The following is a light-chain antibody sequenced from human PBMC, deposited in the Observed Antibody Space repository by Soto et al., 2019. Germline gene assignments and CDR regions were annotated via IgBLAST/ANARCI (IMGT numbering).Light chain of an antibody. V-gene: IGKV1-5*03. CDR1: QTISSW. Sequence: DIQMTQSPSSLSASVGDRVTITCRASQTISSWLALYQQKPGKAPKLLIYKASTLKSGVPSRFSGSGSGTEFTLTISSLQPDDFATYYCQHYNSYLEAFGQGTKVDI. J-gene: IGKJ1*01. CDR3: QHYNSYLEA. CDR2: KAS.